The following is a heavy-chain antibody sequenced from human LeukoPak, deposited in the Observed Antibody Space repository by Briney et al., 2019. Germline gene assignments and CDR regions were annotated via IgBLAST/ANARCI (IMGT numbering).Heavy chain of an antibody. CDR2: INPNSGGT. V-gene: IGHV1-2*02. D-gene: IGHD4-17*01. CDR1: GYTFTCYY. CDR3: AATDDYGDYFFDY. Sequence: ASVKVSCKASGYTFTCYYMHWVRQAPGQGLEWMGWINPNSGGTNYAQKFQGRVTMTRDTSISTAYMELSRLRSDDTAVYYCAATDDYGDYFFDYWGQGTLVTVSS. J-gene: IGHJ4*02.